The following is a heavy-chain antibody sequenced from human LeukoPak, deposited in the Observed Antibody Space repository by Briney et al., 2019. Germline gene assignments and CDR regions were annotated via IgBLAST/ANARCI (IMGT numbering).Heavy chain of an antibody. Sequence: SETLSLTCAVYGGSFSGYYWSWIRQPPGKGLEWIGYMYYSGSTSYNPSLKSRVTISVDTSKNQLSLKLRSVTAADTAVYYCARDKQPGDYWGQGTLVTVSS. V-gene: IGHV4-59*01. CDR3: ARDKQPGDY. D-gene: IGHD6-13*01. CDR1: GGSFSGYY. CDR2: MYYSGST. J-gene: IGHJ4*02.